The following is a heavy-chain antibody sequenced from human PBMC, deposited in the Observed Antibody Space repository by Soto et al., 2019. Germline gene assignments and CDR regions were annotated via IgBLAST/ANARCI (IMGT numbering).Heavy chain of an antibody. D-gene: IGHD6-19*01. Sequence: SQTLSLTCAMSGYSVSSNSATWNWIMQSPSRGLEWLGRTYYRSKWYNDYAVSVKSRITINPDTSKNQFSLQLNSVTPEDTAVYFCARDPWSGWYIGHYPYYGMHVWGQATTLTRSS. CDR3: ARDPWSGWYIGHYPYYGMHV. J-gene: IGHJ6*02. V-gene: IGHV6-1*01. CDR1: GYSVSSNSAT. CDR2: TYYRSKWYN.